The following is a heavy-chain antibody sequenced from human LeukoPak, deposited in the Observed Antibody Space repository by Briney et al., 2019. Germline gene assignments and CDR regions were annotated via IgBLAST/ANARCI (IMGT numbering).Heavy chain of an antibody. V-gene: IGHV3-20*01. CDR3: ARVHTAGVYSGTDY. J-gene: IGHJ4*02. CDR2: INCNGGST. Sequence: GGSLRLSCAASGFIFDNYGMTWVRQAPGKGLEWVSGINCNGGSTGYADSVKGRFIISRDDAKNWLYLQMNSLRAEDTALYHCARVHTAGVYSGTDYWGQGTLVTVYS. CDR1: GFIFDNYG. D-gene: IGHD2-21*01.